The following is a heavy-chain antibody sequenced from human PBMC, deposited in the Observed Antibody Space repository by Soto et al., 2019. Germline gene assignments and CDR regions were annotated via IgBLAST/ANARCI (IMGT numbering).Heavy chain of an antibody. Sequence: ASVKVSCKASGYTFTGYYMHWVRQAPGQGLEWMGWINPNSGGTNYAQKFQGWVTMTRDTSISTAYMELSRLRSDDTAVHYCARSSIAARPESYYYYYGMDVWGQGTTVTVSS. J-gene: IGHJ6*02. CDR3: ARSSIAARPESYYYYYGMDV. D-gene: IGHD6-6*01. CDR1: GYTFTGYY. CDR2: INPNSGGT. V-gene: IGHV1-2*04.